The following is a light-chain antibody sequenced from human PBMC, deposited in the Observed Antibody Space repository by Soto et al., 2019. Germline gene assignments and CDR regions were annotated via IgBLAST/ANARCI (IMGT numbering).Light chain of an antibody. Sequence: SYELPQPPSVSVAPGKTARITFGGNNIGSKSVHWYQQKPGQAPILVIFYDSARPSGITERFSGSNSGNTATLTISRVEGGDEADYYCQVWDSSSDRGVFGGGTTLTVL. CDR3: QVWDSSSDRGV. J-gene: IGLJ3*02. CDR1: NIGSKS. CDR2: YDS. V-gene: IGLV3-21*04.